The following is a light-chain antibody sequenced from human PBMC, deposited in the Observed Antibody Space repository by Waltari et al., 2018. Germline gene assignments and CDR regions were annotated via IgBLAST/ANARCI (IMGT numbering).Light chain of an antibody. CDR3: SSYTSSSTV. CDR2: EVS. CDR1: SSDVGGYNY. V-gene: IGLV2-14*01. Sequence: QSALTQPASVSGSPGQSITISCTGTSSDVGGYNYASWYQQHPGKAPKPMIYEVSNRPSGVSNRFSGSKSGNTASLTISGLQAEDEADYYCSSYTSSSTVFGTGTKVTVL. J-gene: IGLJ1*01.